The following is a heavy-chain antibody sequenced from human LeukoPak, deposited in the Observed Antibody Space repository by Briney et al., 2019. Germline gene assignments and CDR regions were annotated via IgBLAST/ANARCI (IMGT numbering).Heavy chain of an antibody. D-gene: IGHD1-26*01. CDR3: ARRRERRRTDRFDYFDY. Sequence: SETLSLTCTVSGGSISSSSYYWGWIRQPPGKGLEWIGSIYYSGSTYYNPSLKSRVTISVDTSKNQFSLKLSSVTAADTAVYYCARRRERRRTDRFDYFDYWGQGALVAVSS. V-gene: IGHV4-39*07. CDR1: GGSISSSSYY. CDR2: IYYSGST. J-gene: IGHJ4*02.